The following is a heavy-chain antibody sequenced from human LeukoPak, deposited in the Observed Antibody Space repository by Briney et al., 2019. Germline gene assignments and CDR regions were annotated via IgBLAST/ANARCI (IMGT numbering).Heavy chain of an antibody. CDR1: GFTFSGYY. V-gene: IGHV3-11*04. D-gene: IGHD6-13*01. CDR2: ISGSGTTT. J-gene: IGHJ4*02. Sequence: PGGSLRLSCAASGFTFSGYYMSWIRQAPGKGLEWVSYISGSGTTTFFADSVKGRFTISRDNANNSLYLQMNSLRAEDTAVYYCARVGSSWANVDYWGQGTLVTVSS. CDR3: ARVGSSWANVDY.